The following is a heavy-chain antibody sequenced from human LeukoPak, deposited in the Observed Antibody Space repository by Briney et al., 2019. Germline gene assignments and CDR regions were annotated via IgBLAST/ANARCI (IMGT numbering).Heavy chain of an antibody. CDR2: IYYSGTT. V-gene: IGHV4-39*07. Sequence: SETLSLTCTVSGDSISSSLYYWGWIRQPPGKGLEWIGNIYYSGTTYYNPSLKSRVTMSVDTSKNQFSLSLYSVTAADTAVYYCARDLGPAYGETGDFDYWGQGTLVTVSS. CDR3: ARDLGPAYGETGDFDY. J-gene: IGHJ4*02. CDR1: GDSISSSLYY. D-gene: IGHD4-17*01.